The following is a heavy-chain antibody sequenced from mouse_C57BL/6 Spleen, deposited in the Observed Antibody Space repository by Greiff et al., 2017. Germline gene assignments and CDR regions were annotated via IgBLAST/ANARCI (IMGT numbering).Heavy chain of an antibody. Sequence: QVQLQQSGPGLVKPSQSLSITCTVSGFSLTSYGVHWVRQSPGKGLEWLGVIWSGGSTDYNADFISRLSISKDNSKSQVFFKMHSLQADDTAKYYCARNGGNYRDFDNWGQGTTLTVSS. CDR3: ARNGGNYRDFDN. J-gene: IGHJ2*01. CDR2: IWSGGST. V-gene: IGHV2-2*01. D-gene: IGHD2-1*01. CDR1: GFSLTSYG.